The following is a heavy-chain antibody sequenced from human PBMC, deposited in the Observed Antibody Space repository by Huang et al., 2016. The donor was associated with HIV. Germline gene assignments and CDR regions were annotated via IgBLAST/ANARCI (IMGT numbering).Heavy chain of an antibody. CDR1: TFTFGAYW. Sequence: VESGGRLVQPGGSIRLSCVGSTFTFGAYWMSWVRQSPGKGLGWGANIKQDESEKYDVESVKGRFNISRDNAKKVLFLEMNNVRVEDTATYYCATKTAAMDIWGQGTTVTVS. V-gene: IGHV3-7*01. CDR2: IKQDESEK. D-gene: IGHD1-7*01. J-gene: IGHJ6*02. CDR3: ATKTAAMDI.